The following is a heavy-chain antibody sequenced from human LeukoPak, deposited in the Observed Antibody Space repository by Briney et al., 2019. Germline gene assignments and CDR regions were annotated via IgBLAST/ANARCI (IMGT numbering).Heavy chain of an antibody. CDR3: ASYGAPDY. Sequence: GGSLKLSCAASGFTFSSYSMDWVRQAPGKGLEWVSSISSSSSYIYYADSVKGRFTISRDNAKNSLYLQMNSLRAEDTAVYYCASYGAPDYWGQGTLVTVSS. V-gene: IGHV3-21*01. CDR1: GFTFSSYS. CDR2: ISSSSSYI. D-gene: IGHD4-17*01. J-gene: IGHJ4*02.